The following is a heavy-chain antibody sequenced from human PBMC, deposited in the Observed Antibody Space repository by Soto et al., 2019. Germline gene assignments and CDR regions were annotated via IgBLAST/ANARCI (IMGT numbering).Heavy chain of an antibody. CDR1: GYTFTSYD. CDR3: ASSVSVYGGNSVLSS. J-gene: IGHJ5*02. V-gene: IGHV1-8*01. CDR2: MNPNSGNT. D-gene: IGHD4-17*01. Sequence: QVQLVQSGAEVKKPGASVKVSCKASGYTFTSYDINWVRQATGQGLEWMGWMNPNSGNTGYAQKFQGRVTMTRNTSISTAYMGLSTLRSEDTAVYYCASSVSVYGGNSVLSSWGQGTLVTVSS.